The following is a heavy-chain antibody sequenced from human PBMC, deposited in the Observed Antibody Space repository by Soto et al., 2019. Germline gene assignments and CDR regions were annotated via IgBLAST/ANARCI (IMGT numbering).Heavy chain of an antibody. Sequence: VKVSCKASGGSFSSYAISWVRQAPGQGLEWMGGIIPIFGTPSYAQKFQGRVTITADESTSTAYMELSSLRSEDTAVYYCAREYRSSSGRFDNWGQGTLVTVSS. V-gene: IGHV1-69*13. D-gene: IGHD6-6*01. CDR3: AREYRSSSGRFDN. J-gene: IGHJ4*02. CDR1: GGSFSSYA. CDR2: IIPIFGTP.